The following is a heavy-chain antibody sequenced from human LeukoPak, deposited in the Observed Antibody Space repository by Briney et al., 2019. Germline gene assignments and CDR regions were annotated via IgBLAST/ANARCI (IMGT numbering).Heavy chain of an antibody. CDR2: IHYDSSTE. J-gene: IGHJ4*02. CDR3: AKDALRAVPYYFDY. Sequence: GGSLRLSCAASGFAFSSYGMHWVRQAPGKGLEWVAYIHYDSSTEDYADSVKGRFTISRDNSKNTLFLEMNSLRPEDTAVYYCAKDALRAVPYYFDYWGQGTLVTVSS. D-gene: IGHD3-10*01. V-gene: IGHV3-30*02. CDR1: GFAFSSYG.